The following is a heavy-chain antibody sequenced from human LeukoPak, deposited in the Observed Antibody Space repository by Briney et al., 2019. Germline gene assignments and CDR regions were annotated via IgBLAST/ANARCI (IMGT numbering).Heavy chain of an antibody. J-gene: IGHJ4*02. CDR3: ARERTYCSSTSCFDGFDY. D-gene: IGHD2-2*01. CDR1: GGSISSGDYY. Sequence: SSETLSLTCTVSGGSISSGDYYWSWIRQPPGKGLEWIGYIYYSGSTYYNPSLKSRVTISVDTSKNQFSLKLSSVTAADAAVYYCARERTYCSSTSCFDGFDYWGQGTLVTVSS. V-gene: IGHV4-30-4*08. CDR2: IYYSGST.